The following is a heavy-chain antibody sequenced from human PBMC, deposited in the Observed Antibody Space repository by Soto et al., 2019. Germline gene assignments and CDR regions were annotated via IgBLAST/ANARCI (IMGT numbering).Heavy chain of an antibody. CDR1: GYTFTNYI. CDR2: IDPGNAHT. CDR3: ATNQKGKNTGMDV. V-gene: IGHV1-3*01. Sequence: GASVKVSCKASGYTFTNYIMLWVRQAPGQRLEWMGWIDPGNAHTVYSQKFQGRVTITTDTSATTLYMELSSLRSEDTAIYYCATNQKGKNTGMDVWGQGTTVTVSS. J-gene: IGHJ6*02.